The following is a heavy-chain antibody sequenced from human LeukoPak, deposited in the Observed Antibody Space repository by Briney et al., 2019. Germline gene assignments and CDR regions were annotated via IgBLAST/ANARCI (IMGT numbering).Heavy chain of an antibody. CDR2: ISYDGSNE. Sequence: PGRSLRLSCAASGFTFSSYAMHWVRQAPGKGLEWVAVISYDGSNEYYADSVKGRFTISRDNSKNTLYLQMTSLRAEDTAVYYCAGRGTTVLAYWGQGTLVTVSS. V-gene: IGHV3-30*04. J-gene: IGHJ4*02. D-gene: IGHD3-16*01. CDR1: GFTFSSYA. CDR3: AGRGTTVLAY.